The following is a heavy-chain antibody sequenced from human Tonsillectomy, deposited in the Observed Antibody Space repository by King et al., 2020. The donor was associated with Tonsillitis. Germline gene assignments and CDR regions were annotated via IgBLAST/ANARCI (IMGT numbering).Heavy chain of an antibody. V-gene: IGHV4-59*01. J-gene: IGHJ4*02. D-gene: IGHD3-22*01. Sequence: QLQESGPGLVKPSGTLSLTCTVYGGSISSYYGSWIRQPPGRGLEWIGYICYSGSTNYNPSLKGRVSLSVYTSKNQFSLKLSSVTAADTAVYYCARDQNYYDSSGYYRGGFDYWGQGTLVTVSS. CDR2: ICYSGST. CDR3: ARDQNYYDSSGYYRGGFDY. CDR1: GGSISSYY.